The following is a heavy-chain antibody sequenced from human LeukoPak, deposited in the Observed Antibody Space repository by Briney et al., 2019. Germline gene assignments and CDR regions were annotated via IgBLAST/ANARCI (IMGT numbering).Heavy chain of an antibody. CDR2: IIPIFGTA. V-gene: IGHV1-69*13. D-gene: IGHD3-22*01. CDR1: GGTFSSYA. CDR3: AIYYYDSSGYYYGRFDY. J-gene: IGHJ4*02. Sequence: SVKVSCKASGGTFSSYAISWVRQAPGQGLEWMGGIIPIFGTANYAQKFQGRVTVTADESTSTAYMELSSLRSEDTAVYYCAIYYYDSSGYYYGRFDYWGQGTLVTVSS.